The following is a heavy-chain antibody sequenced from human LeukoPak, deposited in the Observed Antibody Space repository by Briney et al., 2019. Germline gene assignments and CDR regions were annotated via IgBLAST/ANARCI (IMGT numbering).Heavy chain of an antibody. CDR2: INPNSGGT. D-gene: IGHD3-10*01. Sequence: ASVKVSCKASGYTFTGYYMHWVRQAPGQGLEWMGWINPNSGGTNYAQKFQGRVTMTRDTSISTAYMELSSLRSEDTAVYYCARNYYGTGDFDYWGQGTLVTVSS. V-gene: IGHV1-2*02. J-gene: IGHJ4*02. CDR3: ARNYYGTGDFDY. CDR1: GYTFTGYY.